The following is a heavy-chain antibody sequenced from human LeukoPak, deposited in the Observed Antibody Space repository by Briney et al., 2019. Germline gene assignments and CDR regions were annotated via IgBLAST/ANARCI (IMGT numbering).Heavy chain of an antibody. CDR1: GGSISSYY. V-gene: IGHV4-4*09. D-gene: IGHD6-13*01. Sequence: PSETLSLTCAVPGGSISSYYWRWIRQPPGKGREWIGYIHTSGSTNYNPSLKSRVTISVDTTKNQFSLKLSSVTAADTAVYYCARGEYSSSWSYYYYYYMDVWGKGTTVTVSS. CDR2: IHTSGST. J-gene: IGHJ6*03. CDR3: ARGEYSSSWSYYYYYYMDV.